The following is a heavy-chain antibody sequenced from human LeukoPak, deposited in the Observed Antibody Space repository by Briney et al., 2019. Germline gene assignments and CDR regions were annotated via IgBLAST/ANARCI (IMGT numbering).Heavy chain of an antibody. CDR2: IIPIFGTA. J-gene: IGHJ3*02. D-gene: IGHD2-2*01. CDR1: GGTFSSYA. Sequence: ASVKVSCKASGGTFSSYAISWVRQAPGQGLEWRGGIIPIFGTANYAQKFQGRVTITADKSTSTACMELSSLRSEDTAVYYCARSDLYCSSTSCSAHAFDIWGQGTMVTASS. CDR3: ARSDLYCSSTSCSAHAFDI. V-gene: IGHV1-69*06.